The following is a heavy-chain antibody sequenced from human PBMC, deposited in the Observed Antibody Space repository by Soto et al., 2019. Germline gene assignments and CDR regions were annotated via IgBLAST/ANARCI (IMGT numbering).Heavy chain of an antibody. CDR3: ARGRIVPAASRPYYYYMDV. CDR1: GFTFSSYG. D-gene: IGHD2-2*01. Sequence: GGSLRLSCAASGFTFSSYGMHWVRQAPGKGLEWVAVIWYDGSNKYYADSVKGRFTISRDNSKNTLYLQMNSLRAEDTAVYYCARGRIVPAASRPYYYYMDVWGKGTTVTVSS. J-gene: IGHJ6*03. CDR2: IWYDGSNK. V-gene: IGHV3-33*01.